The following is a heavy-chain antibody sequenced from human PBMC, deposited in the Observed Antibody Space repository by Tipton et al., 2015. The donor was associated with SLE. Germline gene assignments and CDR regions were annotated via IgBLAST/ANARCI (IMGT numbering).Heavy chain of an antibody. CDR1: GFTFSSYE. Sequence: SLRLSCAASGFTFSSYEMNWVRQAPGKGLEWVSYISSSGSTIYYADSVKGRFTISRDNAKNSLYLQMNSLRAEDTAVYYCAREGYCSGGRCGYGMDVWGQGTTVTVSS. J-gene: IGHJ6*02. D-gene: IGHD2-15*01. V-gene: IGHV3-48*03. CDR2: ISSSGSTI. CDR3: AREGYCSGGRCGYGMDV.